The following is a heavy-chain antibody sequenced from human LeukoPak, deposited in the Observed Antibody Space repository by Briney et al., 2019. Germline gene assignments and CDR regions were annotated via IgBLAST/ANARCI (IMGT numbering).Heavy chain of an antibody. CDR3: ARDLGSSGYEGFDY. CDR2: ISSSGSTI. Sequence: GGSLRLSCAASGFTFSSYEMNWVRQAPGKGLEWVSYISSSGSTIYYADSVKGRFTISRDNAKNSLYLQMNSLRAEDTAVYYCARDLGSSGYEGFDYWGQGTLVTVSS. CDR1: GFTFSSYE. J-gene: IGHJ4*02. D-gene: IGHD3-22*01. V-gene: IGHV3-48*03.